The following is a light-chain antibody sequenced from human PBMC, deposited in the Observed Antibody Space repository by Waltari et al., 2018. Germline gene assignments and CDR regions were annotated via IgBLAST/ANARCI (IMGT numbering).Light chain of an antibody. Sequence: EIVMTQSPATLSVSPGEGATLSCRASQNVASNLAWYQQKSGQAPRLLIYGASTRATGIPARFSGSGSGTEFALTISSLQSEDPAVYYCQHYNNLPLTFGGGTKVEI. J-gene: IGKJ4*01. V-gene: IGKV3-15*01. CDR1: QNVASN. CDR2: GAS. CDR3: QHYNNLPLT.